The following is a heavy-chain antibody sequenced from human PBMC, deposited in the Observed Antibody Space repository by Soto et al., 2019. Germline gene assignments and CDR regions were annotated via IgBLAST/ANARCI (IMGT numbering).Heavy chain of an antibody. CDR1: GYTFTSYY. J-gene: IGHJ3*02. CDR3: ASNTLAAALRSAFDI. Sequence: GASVKLYCKASGYTFTSYYMHWVRQAPGQGLEWMGIINPSGGSTSYAQKFQGRVTMTRDTSTSTVYMELSSLRSEDTAVYYCASNTLAAALRSAFDIWGQGTMVTVSS. CDR2: INPSGGST. D-gene: IGHD6-13*01. V-gene: IGHV1-46*01.